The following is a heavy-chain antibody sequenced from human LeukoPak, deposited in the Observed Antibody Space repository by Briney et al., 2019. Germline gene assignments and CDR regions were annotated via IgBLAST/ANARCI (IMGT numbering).Heavy chain of an antibody. J-gene: IGHJ5*02. V-gene: IGHV3-23*01. CDR1: GFTFSSYA. CDR3: AKDARTGVVNLGGNWFDP. D-gene: IGHD3-16*01. CDR2: ISDSGGST. Sequence: GGSLRLSCAASGFTFSSYAMSWVRQAPGKGLDWVSGISDSGGSTYYADSVKGRFTISRDNSKNTLYLQMNSLRAEDTAVYYCAKDARTGVVNLGGNWFDPWGRGTLVTVSS.